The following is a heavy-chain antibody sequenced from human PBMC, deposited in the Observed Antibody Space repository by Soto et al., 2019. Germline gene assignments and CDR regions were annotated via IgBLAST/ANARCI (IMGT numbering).Heavy chain of an antibody. Sequence: GASVKVSCKASGYSFTDYHIHWVRQAPGQGLEWLGRINPKSGGTSTAQKFQGWVTMTTDTSISTASMELTRLTSDDTAIYYCAKILSTVTTYYYGMDVWGQGTTVTVSS. D-gene: IGHD4-17*01. V-gene: IGHV1-2*04. CDR1: GYSFTDYH. CDR2: INPKSGGT. CDR3: AKILSTVTTYYYGMDV. J-gene: IGHJ6*02.